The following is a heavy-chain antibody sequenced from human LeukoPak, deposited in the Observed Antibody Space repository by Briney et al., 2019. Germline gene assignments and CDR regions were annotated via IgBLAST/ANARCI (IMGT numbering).Heavy chain of an antibody. V-gene: IGHV4-30-4*08. CDR1: GGSFSGYY. CDR2: TYYSGST. CDR3: ARPYYYDSRIDP. J-gene: IGHJ5*02. Sequence: PSETLSLTCAVYGGSFSGYYWSWIRQPPGKGLEWIGYTYYSGSTYYNPSLKSRVTISVDTSKNQFSLKLSSVTAADTAVYYCARPYYYDSRIDPWGQGTRVTVSS. D-gene: IGHD3-22*01.